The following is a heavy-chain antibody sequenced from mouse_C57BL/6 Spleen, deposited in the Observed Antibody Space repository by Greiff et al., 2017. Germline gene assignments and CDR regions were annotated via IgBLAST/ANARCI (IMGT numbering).Heavy chain of an antibody. Sequence: VQLQQPGAELVKPGASVKMSCKASGYTFTSYWITWVKQRPGQGLEWIGVIYPGSGSTNYNEKFKSKATLTVDTSSSTAYMQLSSLTSEDSAVYYCARRDYYGHGAMDYWGQGTSVTVSS. J-gene: IGHJ4*01. D-gene: IGHD1-1*01. CDR2: IYPGSGST. V-gene: IGHV1-55*01. CDR3: ARRDYYGHGAMDY. CDR1: GYTFTSYW.